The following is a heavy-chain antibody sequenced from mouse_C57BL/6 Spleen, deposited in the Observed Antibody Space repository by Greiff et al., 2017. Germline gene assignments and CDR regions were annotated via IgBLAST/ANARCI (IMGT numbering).Heavy chain of an antibody. D-gene: IGHD3-3*01. V-gene: IGHV2-5*01. CDR2: IWRGGST. J-gene: IGHJ4*01. Sequence: VQLQQSGPGLVQPSQSLSITCTVSGFSLTSYGVHWVRQSPGKGLEWLGVIWRGGSTDYNAAFMSRLSITKDNSKSQVFFKMNSLQADDTAIYYCAKNEGRDDYYAMDYWGQGTSVTVSS. CDR1: GFSLTSYG. CDR3: AKNEGRDDYYAMDY.